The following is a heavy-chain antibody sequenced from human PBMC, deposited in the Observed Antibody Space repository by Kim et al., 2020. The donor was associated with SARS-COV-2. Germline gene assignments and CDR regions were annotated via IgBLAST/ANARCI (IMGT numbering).Heavy chain of an antibody. D-gene: IGHD3-3*01. CDR3: ARRLTIFDYYYYGMDV. Sequence: SVKVSCKASGGTFSSYAISWVRQAPGQGLEWMGGIIPIFGTANYAQKFQGRVTITADESTSTAYMELSSLRSEDTAVYYCARRLTIFDYYYYGMDVWGQGTTVTVSS. CDR1: GGTFSSYA. J-gene: IGHJ6*02. CDR2: IIPIFGTA. V-gene: IGHV1-69*13.